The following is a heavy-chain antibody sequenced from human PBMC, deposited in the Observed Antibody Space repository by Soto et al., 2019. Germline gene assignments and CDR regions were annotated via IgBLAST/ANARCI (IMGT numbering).Heavy chain of an antibody. CDR1: GFTFSSYS. CDR2: ISSSSSYI. Sequence: GSLRLSCAASGFTFSSYSMNWVRQAPGKGLEWVSSISSSSSYIYYADSVKGRFTTSRDNAKNSLYLQMNSLRAEDTAVYYCARAGLRSGYSLAYYYYYMDVWGKGTTVTVSS. J-gene: IGHJ6*03. D-gene: IGHD3-3*01. CDR3: ARAGLRSGYSLAYYYYYMDV. V-gene: IGHV3-21*01.